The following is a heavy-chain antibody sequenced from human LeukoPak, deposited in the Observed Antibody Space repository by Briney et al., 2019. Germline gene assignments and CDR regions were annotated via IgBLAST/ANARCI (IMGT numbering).Heavy chain of an antibody. V-gene: IGHV3-74*01. D-gene: IGHD3-16*01. Sequence: GGSLRLSCAASGFTLSSYWMHWVRQAPGKGLVWVSRIDSDGSTTIYADSVKGRFTIARDNAKNTLYLQMNSLRAEDTAVYYCAKDFHYDYVWGSSTFDYWGQGTLVTVSS. J-gene: IGHJ4*02. CDR2: IDSDGSTT. CDR3: AKDFHYDYVWGSSTFDY. CDR1: GFTLSSYW.